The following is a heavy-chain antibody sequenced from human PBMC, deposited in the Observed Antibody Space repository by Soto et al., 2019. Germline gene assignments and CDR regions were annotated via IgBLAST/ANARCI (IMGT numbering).Heavy chain of an antibody. CDR2: ISWDGGST. D-gene: IGHD6-13*01. CDR1: GFTFADYT. J-gene: IGHJ6*02. CDR3: AKGDPAAGDYYYYGMDV. V-gene: IGHV3-43*01. Sequence: PGGSLRLSCAASGFTFADYTMHWVRQAPGKGLEWVSLISWDGGSTYYADSVKGRFTISRDNSKNSLYLQMNSLRTEDTALYYCAKGDPAAGDYYYYGMDVWGQGTTVTVSS.